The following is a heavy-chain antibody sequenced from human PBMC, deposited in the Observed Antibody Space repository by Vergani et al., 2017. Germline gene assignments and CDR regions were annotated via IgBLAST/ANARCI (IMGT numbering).Heavy chain of an antibody. D-gene: IGHD3-16*01. V-gene: IGHV3-30*02. J-gene: IGHJ4*02. Sequence: QVQLVESWGGVVQRGGSLRLSCATSGFTLSNYDMQWIRQGPSKGLEFVAFIQFDGSNQYYTDSVKGRFTLSRDFSKNTLYLQMNSLRTDDTATYYCAKHSRVWGIDYWGKGT. CDR1: GFTLSNYD. CDR3: AKHSRVWGIDY. CDR2: IQFDGSNQ.